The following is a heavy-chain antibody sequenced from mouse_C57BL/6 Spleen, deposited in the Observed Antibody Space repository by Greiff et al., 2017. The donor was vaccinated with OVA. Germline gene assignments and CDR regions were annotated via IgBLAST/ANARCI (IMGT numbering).Heavy chain of an antibody. Sequence: VQLKESGAELVRPGASVKLSCTASGFNIKDDYMHWVKQRPEQGLEWIGWIDPENGDTEYASKFQGKATITADTSSNTAYLQLSSLTSEDTAVNDCTKDYSNYCYAMDYWGQGTSVTVSS. CDR2: IDPENGDT. V-gene: IGHV14-4*01. J-gene: IGHJ4*01. D-gene: IGHD2-5*01. CDR3: TKDYSNYCYAMDY. CDR1: GFNIKDDY.